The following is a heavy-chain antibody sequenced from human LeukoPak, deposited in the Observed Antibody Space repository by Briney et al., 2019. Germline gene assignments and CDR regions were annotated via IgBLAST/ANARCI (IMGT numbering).Heavy chain of an antibody. CDR1: GFTFSSYA. J-gene: IGHJ4*02. D-gene: IGHD6-13*01. Sequence: GGSLRLSCAASGFTFSSYAMSWVRQAPGKGLEWVSAISGSGGSTYYADSVKGRFTISRDNSKNTLYLQMNSLRAEDTAVYYCARDRGSWSGPMYYFDSWGQGTLVTVSS. CDR2: ISGSGGST. CDR3: ARDRGSWSGPMYYFDS. V-gene: IGHV3-23*01.